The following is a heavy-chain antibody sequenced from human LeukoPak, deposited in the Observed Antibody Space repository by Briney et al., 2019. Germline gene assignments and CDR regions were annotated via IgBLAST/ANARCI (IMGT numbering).Heavy chain of an antibody. CDR1: GGSFSGYF. D-gene: IGHD6-19*01. V-gene: IGHV4-34*01. CDR2: INHSGST. J-gene: IGHJ4*02. Sequence: SETLSLTCAVYGGSFSGYFWSWIRQPPGKGLEWIGEINHSGSTSYNPSLKSRVTISVDTSKNQFSLKLSSVTAADTAVYFCARRIAVTARYYFDFWGQGTLVTVSS. CDR3: ARRIAVTARYYFDF.